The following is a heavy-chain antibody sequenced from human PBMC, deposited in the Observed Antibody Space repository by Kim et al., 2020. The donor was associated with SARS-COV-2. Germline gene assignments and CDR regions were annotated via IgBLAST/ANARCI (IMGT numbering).Heavy chain of an antibody. D-gene: IGHD3-10*01. Sequence: SETLSLTCTVSGGSISSYYWSWIRQPPGKGLEWIGYIYYSGSTNYNPSLKSRVTISVDTSKNQFSLKLSSVTAADTAVYYCARESPRGYFDYWGQGTLVTVSS. CDR3: ARESPRGYFDY. CDR1: GGSISSYY. V-gene: IGHV4-59*13. J-gene: IGHJ4*02. CDR2: IYYSGST.